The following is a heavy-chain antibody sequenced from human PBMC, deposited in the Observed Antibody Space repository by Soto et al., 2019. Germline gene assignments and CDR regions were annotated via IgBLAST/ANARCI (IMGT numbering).Heavy chain of an antibody. Sequence: EVQLVESGGGLVQPGGSLRLSCADSGFSFSSYWMHWVRQGPGKGLVWVSRINTDGSSTNYADSVKGRFTISRDNAKNTVYLQMNSLRAEDTAVYYCARSPGGYYIAWGQGTMVTVSS. CDR1: GFSFSSYW. D-gene: IGHD3-9*01. J-gene: IGHJ3*01. CDR2: INTDGSST. V-gene: IGHV3-74*01. CDR3: ARSPGGYYIA.